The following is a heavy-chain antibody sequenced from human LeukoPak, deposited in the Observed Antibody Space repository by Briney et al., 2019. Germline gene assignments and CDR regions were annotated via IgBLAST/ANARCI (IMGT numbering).Heavy chain of an antibody. V-gene: IGHV3-30-3*01. CDR2: ISYDGSNK. Sequence: PGGSLRLSCAASGFTFSNYAMHWVRQAPGKGLEWVAVISYDGSNKYYADSVKGRFTISRDNSTNTLYLQMNSLRAEDTAVYYCARSGIQSGYCSSTSCYTGYWGPGTPVTVSS. CDR3: ARSGIQSGYCSSTSCYTGY. CDR1: GFTFSNYA. D-gene: IGHD2-2*02. J-gene: IGHJ4*02.